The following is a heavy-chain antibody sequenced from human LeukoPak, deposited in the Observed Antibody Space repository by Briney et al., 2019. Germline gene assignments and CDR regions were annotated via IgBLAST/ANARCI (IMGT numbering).Heavy chain of an antibody. CDR1: GGSISSYY. V-gene: IGHV4-59*08. Sequence: PSETLSLTCTVSGGSISSYYWSWIRQPPGKGLEWIGYIYYSGSTNYNPSLKSRVTISVDTSKNQFSLKLSSVTAADTAVYYCARRADGSGSYYPGWFDPWGQGTLVTVSS. D-gene: IGHD3-10*01. J-gene: IGHJ5*02. CDR3: ARRADGSGSYYPGWFDP. CDR2: IYYSGST.